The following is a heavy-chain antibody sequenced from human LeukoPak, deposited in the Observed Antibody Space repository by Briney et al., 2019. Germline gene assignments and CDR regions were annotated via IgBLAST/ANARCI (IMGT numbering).Heavy chain of an antibody. Sequence: PGGSLRLSCAASGFTFSSYEMNWARQAPGKGLEWISYITTSSSAIYFADSVKGRFTISRDNAKNSLYLHMNILRDEDTAVYYCVRDRFFAFDIWGQGTTVTVSS. CDR3: VRDRFFAFDI. J-gene: IGHJ3*02. V-gene: IGHV3-48*03. CDR1: GFTFSSYE. D-gene: IGHD3-10*01. CDR2: ITTSSSAI.